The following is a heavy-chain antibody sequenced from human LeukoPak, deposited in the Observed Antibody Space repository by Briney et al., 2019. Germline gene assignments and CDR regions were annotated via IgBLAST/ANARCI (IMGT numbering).Heavy chain of an antibody. Sequence: GRSLRLSCAASGFTFSGYGMHWVRQAPGKGLEWVAVISYDGSNKYYADSVKGRFTISRDNSKNTLYLQMNSLRAEDTAVYYCAKDRGWPIDYWGQGTLVTVSS. V-gene: IGHV3-30*18. J-gene: IGHJ4*02. CDR3: AKDRGWPIDY. CDR2: ISYDGSNK. CDR1: GFTFSGYG. D-gene: IGHD6-19*01.